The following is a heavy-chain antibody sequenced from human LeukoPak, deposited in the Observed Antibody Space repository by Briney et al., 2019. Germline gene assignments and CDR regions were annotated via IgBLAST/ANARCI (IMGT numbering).Heavy chain of an antibody. CDR3: AREGSRGVTGIYRYYYYMDV. D-gene: IGHD3-10*01. Sequence: GGSLRLSCAASGFTFSSYWMSWVRQAPGKGLEWVANIKQDGSEKYYVDSVKGRFTISRDNAKNSLYLQMNSLRAEDTALYHCAREGSRGVTGIYRYYYYMDVWGKGTTVTISS. V-gene: IGHV3-7*03. J-gene: IGHJ6*03. CDR1: GFTFSSYW. CDR2: IKQDGSEK.